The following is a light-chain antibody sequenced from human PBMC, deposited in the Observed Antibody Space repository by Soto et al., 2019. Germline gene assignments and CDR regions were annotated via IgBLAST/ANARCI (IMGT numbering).Light chain of an antibody. Sequence: EIVLTQSPGTLSLSPGERATLSCRASQSVSSYYLAWYQQEPGQAPRLLIYGASSRATGIPDRFSGSGSGTEFTLTISRLEPEDFAVYYCQQYGSSPWTFGQGTKVEIK. CDR2: GAS. J-gene: IGKJ1*01. CDR1: QSVSSYY. V-gene: IGKV3-20*01. CDR3: QQYGSSPWT.